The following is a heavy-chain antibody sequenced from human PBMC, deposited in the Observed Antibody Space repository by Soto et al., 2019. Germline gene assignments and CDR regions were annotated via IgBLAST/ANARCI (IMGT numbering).Heavy chain of an antibody. Sequence: WIRQPPGKGLEWVGRIKSKTDGGTTDYAAPVKGRFTISRDDSKNTLYLQMNSLKTEDTAVYYCTTDWRGIAAAGDFDYWGQGTLVTVSS. D-gene: IGHD6-13*01. CDR2: IKSKTDGGTT. J-gene: IGHJ4*02. V-gene: IGHV3-15*01. CDR3: TTDWRGIAAAGDFDY.